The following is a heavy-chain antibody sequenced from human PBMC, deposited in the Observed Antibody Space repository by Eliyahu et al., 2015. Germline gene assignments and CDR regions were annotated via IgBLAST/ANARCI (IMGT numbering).Heavy chain of an antibody. CDR3: ARGGRGKRAFDI. CDR2: INHSGXT. CDR1: XGSFSGYY. J-gene: IGHJ3*02. Sequence: QVQLQQWGAGLLKPSETLSLTCXVYXGSFSGYYWXWIRXXPGKGLEWIGEINHSGXTNYNPSLKSRVTISVDTSKNQFSLKLSSVTAADTAVYYCARGGRGKRAFDIWGQGTMVTVSS. V-gene: IGHV4-34*01.